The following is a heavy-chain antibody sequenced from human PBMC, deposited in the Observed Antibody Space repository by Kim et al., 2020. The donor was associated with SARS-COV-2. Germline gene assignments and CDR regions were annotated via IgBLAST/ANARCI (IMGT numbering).Heavy chain of an antibody. V-gene: IGHV3-33*06. CDR3: AKGRGYSSGCIY. D-gene: IGHD6-19*01. J-gene: IGHJ4*02. Sequence: YYAGSVKGRFTISRDNSKNTLDLQMNSLRAEDTAVYYCAKGRGYSSGCIYWGQGTLVTVSS.